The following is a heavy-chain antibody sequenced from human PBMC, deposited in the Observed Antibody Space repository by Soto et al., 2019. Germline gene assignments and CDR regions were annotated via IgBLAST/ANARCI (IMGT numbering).Heavy chain of an antibody. CDR3: ARGGYYDSSGYYYPPYYYYYGMDV. CDR1: GGTFSSYA. CDR2: IIPIFGTA. D-gene: IGHD3-22*01. J-gene: IGHJ6*02. Sequence: QVQLVQSGAEVKKPGSSVKVSCKASGGTFSSYAISWVRQAPGQGLEWMGGIIPIFGTANYAQKFQGRVTITADKSTSTAYMELSSLRSEDTAEYYCARGGYYDSSGYYYPPYYYYYGMDVWGQGTTVTVSS. V-gene: IGHV1-69*06.